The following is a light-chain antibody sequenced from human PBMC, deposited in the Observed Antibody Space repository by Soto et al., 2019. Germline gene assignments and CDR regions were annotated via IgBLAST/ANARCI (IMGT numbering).Light chain of an antibody. Sequence: QSVLTQPPSVSAAPGQKVTISCSGSSSNIGNNYVSWYQQLPGTAPKLLIYENSKRPSGIPDRFSGSKSGTSATLGITGLQTGDEADYYCGTWDSSLSAYYVFGTGTKVTV. CDR3: GTWDSSLSAYYV. J-gene: IGLJ1*01. CDR2: ENS. CDR1: SSNIGNNY. V-gene: IGLV1-51*02.